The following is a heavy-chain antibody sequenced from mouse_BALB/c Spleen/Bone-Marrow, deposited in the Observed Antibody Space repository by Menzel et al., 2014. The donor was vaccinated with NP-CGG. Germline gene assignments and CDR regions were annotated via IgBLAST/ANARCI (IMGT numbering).Heavy chain of an antibody. J-gene: IGHJ4*01. CDR2: VNPNNGGT. V-gene: IGHV1-26*01. D-gene: IGHD1-1*01. CDR1: GYSFTGYY. CDR3: ARYGTYYYAMDY. Sequence: EVQLVESGPDLEKPGASVKISCKASGYSFTGYYMHWVKQSHGKSLEWIGRVNPNNGGTSYNQRFKDKAILTVDKSSCTAYMEIRSLTSEDSAVYFCARYGTYYYAMDYWGQGTSVTVSS.